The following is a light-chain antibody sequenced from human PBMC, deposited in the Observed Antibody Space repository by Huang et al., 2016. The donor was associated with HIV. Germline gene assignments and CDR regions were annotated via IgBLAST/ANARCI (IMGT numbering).Light chain of an antibody. CDR3: QQYDSSPWT. CDR1: QSVSSTS. V-gene: IGKV3-20*01. CDR2: GAS. J-gene: IGKJ1*01. Sequence: EFLLTQSPGTLSLSPGERATLSCRASQSVSSTSFAWYQQKPGQAPRLLFYGASSRATGIPDRFSGSGSGADFTLTISRLEPEDLAVYYCQQYDSSPWTFGQGTKVEIK.